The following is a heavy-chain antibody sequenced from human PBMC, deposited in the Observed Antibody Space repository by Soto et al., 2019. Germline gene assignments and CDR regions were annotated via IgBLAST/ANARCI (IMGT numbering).Heavy chain of an antibody. J-gene: IGHJ4*02. Sequence: GGSLRLSCAASGFTFSNAWMSWVRQAPGKGLEWVGRIKSKTDGGTTDYAAPVKGRFTISRDDSKNTLYLQMNSLKTEDTAVYYCTTGSIAVAGTSYWGQGTLVTVSS. V-gene: IGHV3-15*01. CDR1: GFTFSNAW. CDR2: IKSKTDGGTT. CDR3: TTGSIAVAGTSY. D-gene: IGHD6-19*01.